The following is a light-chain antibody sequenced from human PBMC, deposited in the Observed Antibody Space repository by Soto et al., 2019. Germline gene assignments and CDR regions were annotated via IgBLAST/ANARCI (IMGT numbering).Light chain of an antibody. J-gene: IGKJ4*01. CDR2: WAS. V-gene: IGKV4-1*01. CDR1: QSVLYSSNNKNY. CDR3: QQYYSTPLT. Sequence: DIVMTQSPDSLAVSLGERATINCKSSQSVLYSSNNKNYLAWYQQKPGQPLKLLIDWASTRESGVPDRFSGSGSGTDFTLTISSLQVEDVAVYYCQQYYSTPLTFGGGTKVEIK.